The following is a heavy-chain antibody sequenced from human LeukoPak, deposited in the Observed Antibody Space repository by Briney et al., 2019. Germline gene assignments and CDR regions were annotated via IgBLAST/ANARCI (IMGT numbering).Heavy chain of an antibody. CDR3: AKDLDPYGGGVDY. CDR2: IGGRGVIIGGPGST. CDR1: GFTFRNYA. J-gene: IGHJ4*02. Sequence: GGSLRLSCAASGFTFRNYAMSWVRQAPGKGLEWVSVIGGRGVIIGGPGSTYYADSVKGRFTISRDNSKNTLYLQMNSLRAEDTAVYCCAKDLDPYGGGVDYWGQGTLVTVSS. D-gene: IGHD4-23*01. V-gene: IGHV3-23*01.